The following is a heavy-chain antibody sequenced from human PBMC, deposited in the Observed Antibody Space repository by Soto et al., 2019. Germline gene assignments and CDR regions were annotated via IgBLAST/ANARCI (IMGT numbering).Heavy chain of an antibody. J-gene: IGHJ6*02. V-gene: IGHV1-69*01. CDR3: ARENPDIPLGITMVRGVTYHVDYGMDV. CDR1: GGTFSSYA. Sequence: QVQLVQSGAEVKKPGSSVKVSCKASGGTFSSYAISWVRQAPGQGLEWMGGIIPIFGTANYAQKFQGRGTITADDSTSTAYMELSSLRSEDTAVYYCARENPDIPLGITMVRGVTYHVDYGMDVWGQGTTVTVSS. D-gene: IGHD3-10*01. CDR2: IIPIFGTA.